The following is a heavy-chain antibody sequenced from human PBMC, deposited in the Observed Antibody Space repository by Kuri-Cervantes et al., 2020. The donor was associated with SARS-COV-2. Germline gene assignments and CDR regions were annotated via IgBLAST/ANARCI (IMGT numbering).Heavy chain of an antibody. CDR2: IRYDGSNK. V-gene: IGHV3-30*02. J-gene: IGHJ4*02. CDR3: AKDFWSGYYYFDY. CDR1: GFTFSSYG. D-gene: IGHD3-3*01. Sequence: GGSLRLSCAASGFTFSSYGMHWVRQAPGKGLEWVAFIRYDGSNKYYADSVKGRFTISRDNSKNTLYLQMNGLRAEDTAVYYCAKDFWSGYYYFDYWGQGTLVTVS.